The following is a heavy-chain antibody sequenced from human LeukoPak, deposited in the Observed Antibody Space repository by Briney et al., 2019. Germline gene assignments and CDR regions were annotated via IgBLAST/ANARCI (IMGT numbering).Heavy chain of an antibody. CDR3: AGGLQLLLYYYMDV. J-gene: IGHJ6*03. Sequence: SETLSLTCTVSGGSISSYYWGWLRQPPGKGLEWIGYIYYSGSTNYNPSLKSRVTISVDTSKNQFSLKLSSVTAADTAVYYCAGGLQLLLYYYMDVWGKGATVTVSS. D-gene: IGHD5-24*01. CDR1: GGSISSYY. V-gene: IGHV4-59*01. CDR2: IYYSGST.